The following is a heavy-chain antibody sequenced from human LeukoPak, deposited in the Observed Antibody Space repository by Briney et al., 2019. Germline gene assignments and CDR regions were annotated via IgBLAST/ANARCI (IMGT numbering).Heavy chain of an antibody. CDR3: ARGENYYDSSGYFAEY. CDR2: IYYSGST. D-gene: IGHD3-22*01. CDR1: GGSISSYY. V-gene: IGHV4-59*01. J-gene: IGHJ4*02. Sequence: PSETLSLTCTVSGGSISSYYWSWIRQPPGKGLEWIGYIYYSGSTNYNPSLKSRVTISVDTSKNQFSLKLSSVTAADTAVYYCARGENYYDSSGYFAEYWGQGTLVTVSS.